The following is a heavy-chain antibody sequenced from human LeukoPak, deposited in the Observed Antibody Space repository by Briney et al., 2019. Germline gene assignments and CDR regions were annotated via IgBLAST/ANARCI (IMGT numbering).Heavy chain of an antibody. CDR1: GFTFSSYS. D-gene: IGHD2-2*01. CDR3: ARDLGFCSSTSCFHWFGP. Sequence: GGSLRLSCAASGFTFSSYSMNWVRQAPGKGLEWVSSISSSSSYIYYADSVKGRFTISRDNAKNSLYLQMNSLRAEDTAVFYCARDLGFCSSTSCFHWFGPWGQGTLVTVSS. J-gene: IGHJ5*02. V-gene: IGHV3-21*03. CDR2: ISSSSSYI.